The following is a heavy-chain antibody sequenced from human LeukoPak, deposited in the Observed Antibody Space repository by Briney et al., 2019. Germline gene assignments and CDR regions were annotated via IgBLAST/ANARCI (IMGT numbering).Heavy chain of an antibody. J-gene: IGHJ4*02. Sequence: SETLSHTCTVSGGSISGYYWSWIRQPPGKGLEWIGYIYYTGSTNYNPSLKSRVTISVDTSKNQFSLKLSSVTAADTAVYYCARRRHDYGDYYFDSWGQGTLVTVSS. CDR3: ARRRHDYGDYYFDS. D-gene: IGHD4-17*01. CDR2: IYYTGST. V-gene: IGHV4-59*01. CDR1: GGSISGYY.